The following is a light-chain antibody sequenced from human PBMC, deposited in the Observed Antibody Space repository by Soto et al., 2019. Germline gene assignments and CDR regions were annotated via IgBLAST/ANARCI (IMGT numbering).Light chain of an antibody. V-gene: IGKV1-39*01. CDR2: AAS. Sequence: DIQITQSPSSLSASEGDRVTITCRASENIRSYLNWYLHKPGRAPKLLIYAASTLHSGVPSRFSGSGSGTHFTLTISSLQPEDSATFFCQQSYNSPPTFGQGTKVEI. CDR3: QQSYNSPPT. J-gene: IGKJ1*01. CDR1: ENIRSY.